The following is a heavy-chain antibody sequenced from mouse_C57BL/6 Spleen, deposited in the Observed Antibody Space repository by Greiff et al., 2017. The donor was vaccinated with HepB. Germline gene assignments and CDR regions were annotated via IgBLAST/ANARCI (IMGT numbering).Heavy chain of an antibody. J-gene: IGHJ2*01. Sequence: QVQLQQPGAELVKPGASVKLSCKASGYTFTSYWMQWVKQRPGQGLEWIGEIDPSDSYTNYNQKFKGKATLTVDTSSSTAYMQLSSLTSADSAVYYCARSLQDYWGQGTTLTVSS. CDR3: ARSLQDY. V-gene: IGHV1-50*01. CDR2: IDPSDSYT. CDR1: GYTFTSYW.